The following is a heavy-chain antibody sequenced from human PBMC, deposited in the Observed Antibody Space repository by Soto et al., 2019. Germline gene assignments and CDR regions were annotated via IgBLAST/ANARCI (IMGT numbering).Heavy chain of an antibody. V-gene: IGHV3-23*01. J-gene: IGHJ4*02. CDR2: ISGSGGST. CDR1: GFTFSSYA. CDR3: AKDLEWEHHPGYFDY. Sequence: EVQLLESGGGLVQPGGSLRLSCAASGFTFSSYAMSWVRQAPGKGLEWVSAISGSGGSTYYADSVKGRFTISRDNSKNTLDLQMNSLRAEDTAVYYCAKDLEWEHHPGYFDYWGQGTLVTVSS. D-gene: IGHD1-26*01.